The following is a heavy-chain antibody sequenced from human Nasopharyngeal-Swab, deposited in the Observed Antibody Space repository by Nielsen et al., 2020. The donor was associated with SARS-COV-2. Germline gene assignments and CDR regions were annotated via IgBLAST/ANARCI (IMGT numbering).Heavy chain of an antibody. CDR2: IDPSDSYT. D-gene: IGHD3-10*01. J-gene: IGHJ6*02. CDR3: AASRGPGSYYYGSGDQSMDV. V-gene: IGHV5-10-1*01. CDR1: GYSFTSYW. Sequence: GESLKISCKGSGYSFTSYWISWVRQMPGKGLEWMGRIDPSDSYTNYSPPFQGHVTIPADKSISTAYLQWSSLKASDTAMYYCAASRGPGSYYYGSGDQSMDVWGQGTTVTVSS.